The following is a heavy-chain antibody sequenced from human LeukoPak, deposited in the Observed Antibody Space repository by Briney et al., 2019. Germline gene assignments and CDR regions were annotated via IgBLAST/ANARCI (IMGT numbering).Heavy chain of an antibody. CDR2: IQTKANSYAT. V-gene: IGHV3-73*01. CDR3: TAYISGHH. Sequence: PGGSLKLSCAASGFTFSDSDIHWVRQASGKVLEWVARIQTKANSYATAYDASLKGRLSVSRDDSKDTAYLEMYSLRTDDTAVYYCTAYISGHHWGQGTLVTVSS. CDR1: GFTFSDSD. J-gene: IGHJ5*02. D-gene: IGHD1-20*01.